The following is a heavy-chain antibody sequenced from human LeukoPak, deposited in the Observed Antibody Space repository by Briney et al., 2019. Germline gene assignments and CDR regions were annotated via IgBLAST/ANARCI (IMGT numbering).Heavy chain of an antibody. CDR1: LGSLTSYY. CDR3: ARDAAYDSSGYYGAYKEFDF. Sequence: NPLETLCLTCTVSLGSLTSYYWSCIRQTPGKGVEWIVRCYTVVGTKFNPPLQSRVTMSTDTSKSQFSLKLSSVTVAVTAVYDCARDAAYDSSGYYGAYKEFDFWGQGTLVTASS. D-gene: IGHD3-22*01. J-gene: IGHJ4*02. CDR2: CYTVVGT. V-gene: IGHV4-4*07.